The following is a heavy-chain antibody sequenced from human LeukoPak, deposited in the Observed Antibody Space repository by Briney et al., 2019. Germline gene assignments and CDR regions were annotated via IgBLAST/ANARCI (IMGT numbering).Heavy chain of an antibody. J-gene: IGHJ5*02. Sequence: GASVKVSCKASGYTFTSYGISWVRQAPGQGLEWMGWISAYNGNTNYAQKLQGRVTMTTDTSTSTAYMELRSLRSDDTAVYYCARHWEEWELLEYPQNYNWFDPWGQGTLVTVSS. CDR3: ARHWEEWELLEYPQNYNWFDP. CDR2: ISAYNGNT. V-gene: IGHV1-18*01. D-gene: IGHD1-26*01. CDR1: GYTFTSYG.